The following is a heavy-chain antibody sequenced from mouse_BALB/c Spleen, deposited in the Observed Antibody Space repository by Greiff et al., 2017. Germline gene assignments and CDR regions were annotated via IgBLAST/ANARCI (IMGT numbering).Heavy chain of an antibody. D-gene: IGHD2-2*01. Sequence: VQLQQPGAELVKPGASVKLSCKASGYTFTSYWMHWVKQRPGQGLEWIGEINPSNGRTNYNEKFKSKATLTVDKSSSTAYMQLSSLTSEDSAVYYCARGGYGPFAYWGQGTLVTGSA. CDR1: GYTFTSYW. J-gene: IGHJ3*01. V-gene: IGHV1S81*02. CDR2: INPSNGRT. CDR3: ARGGYGPFAY.